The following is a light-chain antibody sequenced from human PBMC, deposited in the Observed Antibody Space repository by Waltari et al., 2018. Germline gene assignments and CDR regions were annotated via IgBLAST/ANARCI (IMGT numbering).Light chain of an antibody. V-gene: IGLV2-14*01. CDR2: EVS. J-gene: IGLJ3*02. CDR1: SSDVGAYNY. CDR3: TSYTSSGTLV. Sequence: QSALTQPASVSGSPGQSITISCTGTSSDVGAYNYVSWYQQYPGKAPKLMIYEVSSRPSGLANRVSGSKSGNTASLTIAGLQAEDEADYYCTSYTSSGTLVFGGGTKLTVL.